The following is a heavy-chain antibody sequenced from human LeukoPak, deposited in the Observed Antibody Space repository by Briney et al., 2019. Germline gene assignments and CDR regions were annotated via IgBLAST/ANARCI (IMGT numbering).Heavy chain of an antibody. CDR2: ISAYNGNT. J-gene: IGHJ4*02. CDR3: ARGKIAAAVTYFDY. D-gene: IGHD6-13*01. Sequence: ASVTVSCKASGYTFTSYGISWVRQAPGQGLEWMGWISAYNGNTNYAQKLQGRVTMTTDTSTSTAYMELRSLRSDDTAVYYCARGKIAAAVTYFDYWGQGTLVTVSS. CDR1: GYTFTSYG. V-gene: IGHV1-18*01.